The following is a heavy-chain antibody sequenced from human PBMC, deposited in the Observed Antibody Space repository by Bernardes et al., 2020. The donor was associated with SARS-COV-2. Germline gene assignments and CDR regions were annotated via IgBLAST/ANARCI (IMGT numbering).Heavy chain of an antibody. D-gene: IGHD6-19*01. CDR3: ARDRQQWLFAH. CDR2: IIPIFGTA. CDR1: GGTFSSYA. Sequence: SLKDSCKASGGTFSSYAISWVRQAPGQGLEWMGGIIPIFGTANYAQKFQGRVTITADESTSTAYMELSSLRSEDTAVYYCARDRQQWLFAHWGQGTLVTVSS. J-gene: IGHJ5*02. V-gene: IGHV1-69*13.